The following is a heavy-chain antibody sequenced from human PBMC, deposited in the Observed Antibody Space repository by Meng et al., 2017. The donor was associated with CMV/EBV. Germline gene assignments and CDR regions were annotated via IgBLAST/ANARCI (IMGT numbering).Heavy chain of an antibody. J-gene: IGHJ4*02. D-gene: IGHD3-22*01. CDR2: IKSKTDGGTT. Sequence: GGSLRLSCAASGFTFSNAWMSWVRQAPGKGLEWVGRIKSKTDGGTTDYAAPVKGRFTISRDDSKNTLYLQMNSLKTEDTAVYYCTTGRVSGYYYVDLLHWGQGTLVTVSS. CDR3: TTGRVSGYYYVDLLH. CDR1: GFTFSNAW. V-gene: IGHV3-15*01.